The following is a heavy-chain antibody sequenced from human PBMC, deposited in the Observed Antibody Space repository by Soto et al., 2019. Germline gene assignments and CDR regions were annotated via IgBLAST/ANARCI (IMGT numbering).Heavy chain of an antibody. CDR1: GGSISSYY. D-gene: IGHD3-22*01. V-gene: IGHV4-4*07. Sequence: PSQTLSLTCTVSGGSISSYYMSWIRQPAGKGLEWIGRIYTSGSTNYNPSLKSRVTMSVDTSKNQFSLKLSSVTAADTAVYYCARAHYYDSSGPPSGMDVWGQGTTVTVSS. CDR3: ARAHYYDSSGPPSGMDV. CDR2: IYTSGST. J-gene: IGHJ6*02.